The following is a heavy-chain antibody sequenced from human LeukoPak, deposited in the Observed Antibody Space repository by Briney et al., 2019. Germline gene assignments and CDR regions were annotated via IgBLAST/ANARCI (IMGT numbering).Heavy chain of an antibody. J-gene: IGHJ4*02. CDR2: IKQDGSEK. CDR3: ARVAYGDYGVFDY. Sequence: GGSLRLSCAASGFTFSSYWMSWVRQAPGKGLGWVANIKQDGSEKYYVDSVKGRFTISRDNAKNSLYLQMNSLRAEDTAVYFCARVAYGDYGVFDYWGQGTLVTVSS. V-gene: IGHV3-7*01. D-gene: IGHD4-17*01. CDR1: GFTFSSYW.